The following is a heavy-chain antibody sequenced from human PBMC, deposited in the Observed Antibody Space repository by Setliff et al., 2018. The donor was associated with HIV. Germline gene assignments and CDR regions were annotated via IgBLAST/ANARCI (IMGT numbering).Heavy chain of an antibody. V-gene: IGHV3-7*01. Sequence: SLRLSCAASGFTFSSYWMTWVRQAPGKGLEWVANINQDGSENYYVDSVKGRFTISRDNAKNSLYLQMNSLRPEDTAVYYCARGLGVSRVTPVGYWGQGTLVTVSS. D-gene: IGHD3-10*01. J-gene: IGHJ4*02. CDR2: INQDGSEN. CDR1: GFTFSSYW. CDR3: ARGLGVSRVTPVGY.